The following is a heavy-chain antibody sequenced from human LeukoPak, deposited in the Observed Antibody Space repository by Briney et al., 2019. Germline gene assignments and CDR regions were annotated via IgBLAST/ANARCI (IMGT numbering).Heavy chain of an antibody. CDR2: IIPILGIA. Sequence: GASVKVSCKASGGTFSSYAISWVRQAPGQGLEWMGRIIPILGIANYAQKFQGRVTITADKSTSTAYMELSSLRSEDTAVYYCARDRADYSSSGYWGQGTLVTVSS. V-gene: IGHV1-69*04. CDR1: GGTFSSYA. D-gene: IGHD6-6*01. J-gene: IGHJ4*02. CDR3: ARDRADYSSSGY.